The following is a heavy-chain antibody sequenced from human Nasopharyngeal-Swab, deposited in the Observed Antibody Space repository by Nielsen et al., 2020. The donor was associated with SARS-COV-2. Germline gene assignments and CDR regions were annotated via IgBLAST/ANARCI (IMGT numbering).Heavy chain of an antibody. Sequence: GESLKISCAASGFTFSSYAMHWVRQAPGKGLEWVALISYDGSNKYYADSVKGRFTISRDNSKNTLYLQMNSLRAEDTAVYYCARDYGDPHEYYFYYWGQGTLVTVSS. CDR2: ISYDGSNK. J-gene: IGHJ4*02. CDR3: ARDYGDPHEYYFYY. CDR1: GFTFSSYA. V-gene: IGHV3-30-3*01. D-gene: IGHD4-17*01.